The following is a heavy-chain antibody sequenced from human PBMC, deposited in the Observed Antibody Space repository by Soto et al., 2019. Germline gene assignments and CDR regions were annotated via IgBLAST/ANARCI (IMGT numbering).Heavy chain of an antibody. CDR2: IDQGGGEK. CDR1: GFTFTNYW. J-gene: IGHJ5*02. CDR3: ARGGNWFDP. V-gene: IGHV3-7*05. D-gene: IGHD3-10*01. Sequence: XXSLRLSFAPSGFTFTNYWMSWVLQAPGKGLEWGAHIDQGGGEKYYVDSMKGRFTISRDNAKNSLYLQMNSLRAEDTALYYCARGGNWFDPWGQGTLVTVSS.